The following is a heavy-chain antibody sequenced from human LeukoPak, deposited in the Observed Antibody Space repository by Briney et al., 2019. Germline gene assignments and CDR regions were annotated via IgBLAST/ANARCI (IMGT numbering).Heavy chain of an antibody. Sequence: SETLSLTCAVYGGSFSGYYWSWIRQPPGKGLEWIGEINHSGSTNYNPSLKSRVTISVDTSKNQFSLKLSSVTAADTAVYYCARGDYGSGSYRYFDYWGQGTLVTVSS. CDR3: ARGDYGSGSYRYFDY. D-gene: IGHD3-10*01. J-gene: IGHJ4*02. CDR1: GGSFSGYY. CDR2: INHSGST. V-gene: IGHV4-34*01.